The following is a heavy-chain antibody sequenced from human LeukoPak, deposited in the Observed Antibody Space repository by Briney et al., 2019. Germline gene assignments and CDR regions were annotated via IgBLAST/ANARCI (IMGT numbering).Heavy chain of an antibody. CDR1: GFTFSSYA. Sequence: GGSLRLSCTASGFTFSSYAMNWVRQAPGKGLEWVSAISGSGGSTYYADSVKGRFTISRDNSKNTLYLQMNSLRAEDTAVYYCAKDGSGWYYFDYWGQGTLVTVSS. CDR3: AKDGSGWYYFDY. CDR2: ISGSGGST. D-gene: IGHD6-19*01. V-gene: IGHV3-23*01. J-gene: IGHJ4*02.